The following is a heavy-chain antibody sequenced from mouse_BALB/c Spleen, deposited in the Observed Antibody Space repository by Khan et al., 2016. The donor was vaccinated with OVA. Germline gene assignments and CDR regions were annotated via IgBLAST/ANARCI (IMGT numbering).Heavy chain of an antibody. CDR1: GYTFTSNT. CDR2: INPRTSYT. J-gene: IGHJ4*01. Sequence: QVQLQQSGAELARPGASVKMSCQASGYTFTSNTMHWVKQRPGQGLEWIGYINPRTSYTNYNQKFKDKATLTADKSSSTAYMQLSSLTSEDSAVYYCARRTTDYAMDYWGQGTSVTVSS. CDR3: ARRTTDYAMDY. D-gene: IGHD2-14*01. V-gene: IGHV1-4*01.